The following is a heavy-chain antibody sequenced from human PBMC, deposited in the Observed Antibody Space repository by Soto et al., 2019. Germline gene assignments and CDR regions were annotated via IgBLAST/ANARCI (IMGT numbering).Heavy chain of an antibody. J-gene: IGHJ5*02. CDR3: ARLESVPRIRSYCSGGSCYSDPEYNWFDP. CDR1: GGSISSYY. D-gene: IGHD2-15*01. V-gene: IGHV4-4*07. Sequence: SETLSLTXTVSGGSISSYYWSWIRQPAGKGLEWIGRIYTSGSTNYNPSLKSRVTMSVDTSKNQFSLKLSSVTAADTAVYYCARLESVPRIRSYCSGGSCYSDPEYNWFDPWGQGTLVTVSS. CDR2: IYTSGST.